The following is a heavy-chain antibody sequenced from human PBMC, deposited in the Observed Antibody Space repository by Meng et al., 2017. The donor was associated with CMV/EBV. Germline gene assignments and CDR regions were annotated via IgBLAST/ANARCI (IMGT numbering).Heavy chain of an antibody. CDR1: GFTFSNAW. CDR3: TTAPREYYDFWSGYSHDAFDI. Sequence: ESLKISGAASGFTFSNAWMSWVRQAPGKGLEWVGRIKSKTDGGTTDYAAPVKGRFTISRDDSKNTLYLQMNSLKTEDTAVYYCTTAPREYYDFWSGYSHDAFDIWGQGTMVTVSS. J-gene: IGHJ3*02. V-gene: IGHV3-15*01. CDR2: IKSKTDGGTT. D-gene: IGHD3-3*01.